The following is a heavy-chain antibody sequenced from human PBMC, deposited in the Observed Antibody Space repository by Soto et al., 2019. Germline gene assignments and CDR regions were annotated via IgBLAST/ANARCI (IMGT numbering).Heavy chain of an antibody. D-gene: IGHD3-22*01. CDR3: ARLSTMIVVPYSIDY. V-gene: IGHV3-21*01. CDR1: GFTFSSYS. Sequence: PGGSLRLSCADSGFTFSSYSMNWVRQAPGKGLEWVSSISSSSSYIYYADSVKGRFTISRDNAKNSLYLQMNSLRAEDTAVYYCARLSTMIVVPYSIDYWGQGTLVTVSS. CDR2: ISSSSSYI. J-gene: IGHJ4*02.